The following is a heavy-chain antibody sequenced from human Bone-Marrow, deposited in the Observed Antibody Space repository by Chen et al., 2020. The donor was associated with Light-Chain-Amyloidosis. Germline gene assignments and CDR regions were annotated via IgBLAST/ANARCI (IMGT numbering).Heavy chain of an antibody. D-gene: IGHD1-26*01. J-gene: IGHJ4*02. CDR1: GFTFNTYA. CDR2: ISSGGGST. V-gene: IGHV3-23*01. Sequence: EVLMLESGGDLVRPGGSLRLSCTASGFTFNTYALSWVRQAPGKGLEWVSAISSGGGSTYYADSVNGRFTISRDNSRNTLYLQMNSLRVEDTAVYYCAKVWYASGTYFENWGQGTLVTVSS. CDR3: AKVWYASGTYFEN.